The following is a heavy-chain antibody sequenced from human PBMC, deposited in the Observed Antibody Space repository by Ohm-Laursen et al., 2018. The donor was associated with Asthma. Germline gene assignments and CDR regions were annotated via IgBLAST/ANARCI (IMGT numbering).Heavy chain of an antibody. CDR2: INHSGST. Sequence: SDTLSLTCAVYGGSFSGYYWSWIRQPPGKGLEWIGEINHSGSTNYNPSLKSRVTISVDTSKNQFSLKLSSVTAADTAVYYCARVDDILTGYYTVGYWGQGTLVTVSS. CDR1: GGSFSGYY. CDR3: ARVDDILTGYYTVGY. V-gene: IGHV4-34*01. D-gene: IGHD3-9*01. J-gene: IGHJ4*02.